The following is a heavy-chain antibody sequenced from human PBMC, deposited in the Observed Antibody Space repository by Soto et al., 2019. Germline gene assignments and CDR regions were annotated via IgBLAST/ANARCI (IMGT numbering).Heavy chain of an antibody. Sequence: QVELVESGGGLVKPGGSLRLSCAASGLSFSDCYMSWIRQAPGKGLEWIAYITSSSSTIYYADSVKGRFTISRNDAKNSLYLQLDSLRAEDTAVYYCATVFRSFNLNYWGQGTIVTVSS. V-gene: IGHV3-11*01. CDR2: ITSSSSTI. J-gene: IGHJ4*02. D-gene: IGHD3-10*02. CDR3: ATVFRSFNLNY. CDR1: GLSFSDCY.